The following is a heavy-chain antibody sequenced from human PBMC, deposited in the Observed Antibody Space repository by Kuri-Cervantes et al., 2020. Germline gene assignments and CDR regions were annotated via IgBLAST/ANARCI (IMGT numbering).Heavy chain of an antibody. CDR2: IYYSGST. J-gene: IGHJ5*02. Sequence: SETLSLTCAVYGGSFSGHYWSWIRQPPGKGLEWIGSIYYSGSTYYNPSLKSLVTISVDTSKNQFSLKLSSVTAADTAVYYCARDLAGGWFDPWGQGTLVTVSS. D-gene: IGHD3-10*01. CDR3: ARDLAGGWFDP. V-gene: IGHV4-34*09. CDR1: GGSFSGHY.